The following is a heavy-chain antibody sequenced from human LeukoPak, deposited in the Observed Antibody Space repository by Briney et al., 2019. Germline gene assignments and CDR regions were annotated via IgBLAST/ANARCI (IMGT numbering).Heavy chain of an antibody. J-gene: IGHJ5*02. V-gene: IGHV3-53*01. CDR1: GFTVSSNY. CDR2: IYSGGSS. CDR3: ASGGPHNWFDP. Sequence: GGSLRLSCAASGFTVSSNYMSWVRQAPGKGLEWVSVIYSGGSSYYADSVKGRFTISRDNSKNTLYLQMNSLRAEDTAVYYCASGGPHNWFDPWGQGTLVTVSS. D-gene: IGHD4-23*01.